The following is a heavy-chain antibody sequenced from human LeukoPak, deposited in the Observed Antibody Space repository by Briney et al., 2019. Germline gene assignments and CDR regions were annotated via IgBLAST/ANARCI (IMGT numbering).Heavy chain of an antibody. CDR1: GFTFSSYS. Sequence: GGSLRLSCAASGFTFSSYSMNWVRQAPGKGLEWVSYISSSSTIYYAGSVKGRFTISRDNAKNSLYLQMNSLRDEDTAVYYCARDYYDSSGYYYGAYWGQGTLVTVSS. CDR3: ARDYYDSSGYYYGAY. D-gene: IGHD3-22*01. J-gene: IGHJ4*02. V-gene: IGHV3-48*02. CDR2: ISSSSTI.